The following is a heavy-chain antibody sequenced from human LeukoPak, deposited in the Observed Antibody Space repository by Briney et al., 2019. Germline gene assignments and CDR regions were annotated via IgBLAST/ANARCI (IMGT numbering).Heavy chain of an antibody. CDR3: ARESIAAAGRITMIVVTKPHWFDP. CDR2: IYTSGST. J-gene: IGHJ5*02. CDR1: GGSISSGSYY. D-gene: IGHD3-22*01. V-gene: IGHV4-61*02. Sequence: PSETLSLTCTVSGGSISSGSYYWSWIRQPAGKGLEWIGRIYTSGSTNYNPSLKSRVTISVDTSKNQFSLKLSSVNAADTAVYYCARESIAAAGRITMIVVTKPHWFDPWGQGTLVTVSS.